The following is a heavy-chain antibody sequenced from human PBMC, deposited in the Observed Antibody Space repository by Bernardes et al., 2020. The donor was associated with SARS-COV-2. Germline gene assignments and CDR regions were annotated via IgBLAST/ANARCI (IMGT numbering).Heavy chain of an antibody. V-gene: IGHV3-48*01. CDR3: ARYTSSYRFDY. J-gene: IGHJ4*02. CDR2: ISSSGGTI. CDR1: GFTFSSYS. D-gene: IGHD6-6*01. Sequence: GGSLRLSCAASGFTFSSYSMNWVRQAPGKGLEWVSFISSSGGTIYYADSVKGRFTISRDDAKNSLYLQMNSLRADDTAVYYCARYTSSYRFDYWGQGTLVTVSS.